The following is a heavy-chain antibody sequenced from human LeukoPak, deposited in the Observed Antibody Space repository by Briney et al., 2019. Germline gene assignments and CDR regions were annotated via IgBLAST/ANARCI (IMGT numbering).Heavy chain of an antibody. CDR2: IWYDGSNK. CDR3: ARDQNYYGSGSCYGVDY. D-gene: IGHD3-10*01. J-gene: IGHJ4*02. Sequence: GGALRLSCAASGFTFSSYGMHWVRQAPGKGLERVAVIWYDGSNKYYADSVKGRFTISRDNSKNTLYLQMNSLRAEDTAVYYCARDQNYYGSGSCYGVDYWGQGTLVTVSS. CDR1: GFTFSSYG. V-gene: IGHV3-33*01.